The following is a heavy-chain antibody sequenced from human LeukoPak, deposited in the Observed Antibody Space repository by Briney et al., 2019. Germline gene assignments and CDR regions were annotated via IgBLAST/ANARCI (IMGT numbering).Heavy chain of an antibody. V-gene: IGHV3-11*01. J-gene: IGHJ6*03. Sequence: PGGSLRLSCAASGFTFSDYYMSWIRQAPGKGLEWVSYISSSGSTIYYADSVKGRFTISRDNAKNSLYLQMNSLRAEDTAVYYCARSPPPGYSSGWFDYYYYYYMDVWGKGTPVTISS. CDR3: ARSPPPGYSSGWFDYYYYYYMDV. CDR2: ISSSGSTI. D-gene: IGHD6-19*01. CDR1: GFTFSDYY.